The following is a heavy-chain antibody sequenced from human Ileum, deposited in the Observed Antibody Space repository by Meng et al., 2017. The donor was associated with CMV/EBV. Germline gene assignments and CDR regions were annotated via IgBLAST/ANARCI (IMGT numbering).Heavy chain of an antibody. D-gene: IGHD2/OR15-2a*01. CDR2: IRGSSDYT. J-gene: IGHJ4*02. CDR3: ARSVTPSGSTSAY. CDR1: GFDFSDYS. Sequence: GESLKISCAASGFDFSDYSMNWVRQAPGKGLEWVSSIRGSSDYTDYADSMKGRITIFRDNSKNSLYLQFNSLRAEDTDVYYCARSVTPSGSTSAYWGQGTLVTVSS. V-gene: IGHV3-21*01.